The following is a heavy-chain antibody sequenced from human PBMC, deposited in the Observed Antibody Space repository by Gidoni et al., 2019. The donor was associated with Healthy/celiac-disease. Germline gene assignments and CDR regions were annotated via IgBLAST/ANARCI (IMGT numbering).Heavy chain of an antibody. D-gene: IGHD3-3*01. CDR3: ARTTEYYDFWSGYYPNWFDP. J-gene: IGHJ5*02. V-gene: IGHV4-39*01. CDR1: GGSISSSSYY. Sequence: QLQLQESGPGMVKPSETLSLTCTVSGGSISSSSYYWGWIRQPPGKGLEWIGSIYYSGSTYYNPSLKSRVTISVDTSKNQFSLKLSSVTAADTAVYYCARTTEYYDFWSGYYPNWFDPWGQGTLVTVSS. CDR2: IYYSGST.